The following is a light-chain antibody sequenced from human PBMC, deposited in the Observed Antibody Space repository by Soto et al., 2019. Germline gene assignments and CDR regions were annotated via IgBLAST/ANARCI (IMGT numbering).Light chain of an antibody. J-gene: IGKJ4*01. Sequence: DIQLTQSPSFLSASVVDRVTIACRASQGISNFLAWYQQKAGKAPKLLIYAASTLQSGVPSRFGGSGSGTEFTLTITSVQPEDFATYYCQQLNYYPLTFGGGTKVDIK. CDR2: AAS. CDR3: QQLNYYPLT. CDR1: QGISNF. V-gene: IGKV1-9*01.